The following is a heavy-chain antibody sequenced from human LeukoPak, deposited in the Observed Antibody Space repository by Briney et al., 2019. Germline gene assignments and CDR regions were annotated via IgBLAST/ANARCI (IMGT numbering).Heavy chain of an antibody. J-gene: IGHJ4*02. CDR3: APAGLQYFDY. V-gene: IGHV3-21*01. CDR2: ISSSSSYI. Sequence: GGSLRLSCAASGFTFSSYSMNWVRQAPGKGLEWVSSISSSSSYIYYADSVKGRFTISRDNAKNSLYLQMNSLRAADTAVYYCAPAGLQYFDYWGQGTLVTVAS. CDR1: GFTFSSYS.